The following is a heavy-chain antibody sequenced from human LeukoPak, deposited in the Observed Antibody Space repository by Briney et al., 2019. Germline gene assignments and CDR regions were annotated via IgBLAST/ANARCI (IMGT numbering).Heavy chain of an antibody. Sequence: PSETLSLACTVSGGSISSSSYYWGWIRQPPGKGLEWIGSIYYSGSTYYNPSLKSRVTISVDTSKNQFPLKLSSVTAADTAVYYCARGGGPPGRYCSGGSCYSFESQVDYWGQGTLVTVSS. CDR3: ARGGGPPGRYCSGGSCYSFESQVDY. CDR1: GGSISSSSYY. J-gene: IGHJ4*02. D-gene: IGHD2-15*01. V-gene: IGHV4-39*06. CDR2: IYYSGST.